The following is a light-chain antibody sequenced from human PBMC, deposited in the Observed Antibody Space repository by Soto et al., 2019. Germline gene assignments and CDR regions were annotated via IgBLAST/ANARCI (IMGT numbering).Light chain of an antibody. J-gene: IGKJ5*01. CDR1: QSISTS. V-gene: IGKV3-15*01. CDR3: KQYGSSPPIT. CDR2: DAS. Sequence: EIVMTQSPATLSVSPGERVTLSCRAIQSISTSLAWYQQRPGQAPRLLMYDASTGATGIPARFSGSGSGTEFTLTISRPQPEDFAVYYSKQYGSSPPITFGQGTRLEIK.